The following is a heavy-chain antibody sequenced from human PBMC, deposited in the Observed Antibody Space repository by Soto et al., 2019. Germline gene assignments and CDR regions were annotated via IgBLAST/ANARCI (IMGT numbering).Heavy chain of an antibody. J-gene: IGHJ5*02. CDR3: ARDGRYCSGGSCYFWFDP. CDR1: GFTFSSYG. V-gene: IGHV3-33*01. Sequence: QVQLVESGGGVVQPGRSLRLSCAASGFTFSSYGMHWVRQAPGKGLEWVAVIWYDGSNKYYADSVKGRFTISRDNSKNQLYLQMNSLRAEDTAVYYCARDGRYCSGGSCYFWFDPWGQGTLVTVSS. D-gene: IGHD2-15*01. CDR2: IWYDGSNK.